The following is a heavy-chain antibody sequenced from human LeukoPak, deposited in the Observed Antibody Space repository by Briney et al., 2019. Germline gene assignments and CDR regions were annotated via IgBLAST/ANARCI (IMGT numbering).Heavy chain of an antibody. J-gene: IGHJ5*02. CDR2: ISGSGGST. Sequence: PGGSLRLSCAASGFTFSSYAMSWVRQAPGKGLGWVSAISGSGGSTYYADSVKGRSTISRDNSKNTLYLQMNSLRAEDTAVYYCAKDLGDYDILTGPSWFDPWGQGTLVTVSS. D-gene: IGHD3-9*01. CDR1: GFTFSSYA. V-gene: IGHV3-23*01. CDR3: AKDLGDYDILTGPSWFDP.